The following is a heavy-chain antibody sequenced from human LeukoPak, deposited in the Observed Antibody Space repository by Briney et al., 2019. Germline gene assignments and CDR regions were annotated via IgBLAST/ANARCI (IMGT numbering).Heavy chain of an antibody. CDR2: IYTSGST. J-gene: IGHJ4*02. V-gene: IGHV4-61*02. D-gene: IGHD5-18*01. CDR1: GGSISSGSYY. Sequence: SQTLSLTCTVSGGSISSGSYYWSWIRQPARKGLEWIGRIYTSGSTNYNPSLKSRVTISVDTSKNQFSLKLSSVTAADTAVYYCARGGYSYGDDYWGQGTLVTVSS. CDR3: ARGGYSYGDDY.